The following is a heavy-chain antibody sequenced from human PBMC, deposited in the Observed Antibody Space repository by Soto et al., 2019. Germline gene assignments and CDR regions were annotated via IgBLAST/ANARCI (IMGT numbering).Heavy chain of an antibody. D-gene: IGHD6-13*01. CDR1: GFSVSNNGVG. Sequence: QITLKESGPTLVKPTQTLTLTCTFSGFSVSNNGVGVGWIRQPPGKALEWLALIYWDEDKRYNPSLKTRLTITKDTSENQVVLTMTNMDPVDTATYYCVRSLGSTLIATAGLLNFDFWGQGTLVTVSS. V-gene: IGHV2-5*02. CDR2: IYWDEDK. CDR3: VRSLGSTLIATAGLLNFDF. J-gene: IGHJ4*02.